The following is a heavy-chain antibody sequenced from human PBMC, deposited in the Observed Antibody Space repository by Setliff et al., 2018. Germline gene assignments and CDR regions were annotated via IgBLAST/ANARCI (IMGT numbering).Heavy chain of an antibody. J-gene: IGHJ4*02. Sequence: PSETLSLTCTVSGGSSSSHYWSWIRQPPGKGLEFIGYVYYSGTTNYDPSLKSRVTMSVDTSKNQFSLKLSSVTAADTAVYYCARGGTYRYFDYWGQGTLVTVSS. CDR3: ARGGTYRYFDY. CDR1: GGSSSSHY. CDR2: VYYSGTT. V-gene: IGHV4-59*11.